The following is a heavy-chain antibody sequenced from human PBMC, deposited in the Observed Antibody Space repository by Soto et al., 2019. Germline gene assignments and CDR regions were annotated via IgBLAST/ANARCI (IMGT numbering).Heavy chain of an antibody. CDR2: IWSDGINK. V-gene: IGHV3-33*01. CDR1: GITFNNCA. Sequence: QVQLVESGGGVVQPGRSLRLSCVASGITFNNCAMHWVRQAPGKGLEWMTIIWSDGINKYYADSVKGRFTISRDNSKNTLYLQMDSLRVEDTAVYYRAGGDGSGTYILDYWGQGTLVTVSS. D-gene: IGHD3-10*01. J-gene: IGHJ4*02. CDR3: AGGDGSGTYILDY.